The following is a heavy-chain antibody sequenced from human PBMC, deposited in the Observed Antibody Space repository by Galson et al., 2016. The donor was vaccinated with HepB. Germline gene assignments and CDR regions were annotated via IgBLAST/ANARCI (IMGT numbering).Heavy chain of an antibody. CDR2: ISYDGTYQ. D-gene: IGHD6-19*01. V-gene: IGHV3-30*03. J-gene: IGHJ5*02. CDR1: GFTVSNNF. CDR3: ARELSLVPGKGGHFDL. Sequence: SLRLSCAASGFTVSNNFMRWVRQAPGKGLEWVAVISYDGTYQLYADSVRGRFTISRDNFNNTLYLQMNSLRTEDTAVYYCARELSLVPGKGGHFDLWGQGTLVTVSS.